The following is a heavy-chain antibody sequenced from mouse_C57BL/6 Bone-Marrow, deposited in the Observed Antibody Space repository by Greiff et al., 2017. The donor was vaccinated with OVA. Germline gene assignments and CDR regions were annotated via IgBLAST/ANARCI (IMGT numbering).Heavy chain of an antibody. Sequence: EVMLVESGGGLEQPGGSMKLSCAASGFTFSDAWMDWVRQSPEKGLEWVAEIRNKANNHATYYAESVKGRFTISRDDSKSSVYLQMNSLRAEDTGIYYCTRRGHTTVGRDYFDYWGQGTTLTVSS. CDR3: TRRGHTTVGRDYFDY. V-gene: IGHV6-6*01. J-gene: IGHJ2*01. D-gene: IGHD1-1*01. CDR1: GFTFSDAW. CDR2: IRNKANNHAT.